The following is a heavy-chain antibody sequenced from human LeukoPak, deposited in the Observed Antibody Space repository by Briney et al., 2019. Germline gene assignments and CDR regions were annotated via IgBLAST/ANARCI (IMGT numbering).Heavy chain of an antibody. J-gene: IGHJ4*02. D-gene: IGHD2-2*01. V-gene: IGHV3-21*01. Sequence: PGGSLRISCAASGFTFSSYSMNWVRQAPGKGLEWVSSISSSSSYIYYADSVKGRFTISRDNAKNSLYLQMNSLRAEDTAVYYCANHLACGSTSCPPFDDWGQGTLVTVSS. CDR3: ANHLACGSTSCPPFDD. CDR1: GFTFSSYS. CDR2: ISSSSSYI.